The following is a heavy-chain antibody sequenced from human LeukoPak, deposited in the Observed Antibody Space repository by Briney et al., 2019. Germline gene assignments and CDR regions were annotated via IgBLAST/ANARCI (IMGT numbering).Heavy chain of an antibody. J-gene: IGHJ5*02. D-gene: IGHD2-8*01. Sequence: SVKVSCKASGGTFSSYAISWVRQAPGQGLEWMGRIIPIFGTANYAQKFQGRVTITTDESTSTAYMELSSLRSEDTAVCYCARDGHNGVWMPTPTSNWFDPWGQGTLVTVSS. CDR2: IIPIFGTA. V-gene: IGHV1-69*05. CDR1: GGTFSSYA. CDR3: ARDGHNGVWMPTPTSNWFDP.